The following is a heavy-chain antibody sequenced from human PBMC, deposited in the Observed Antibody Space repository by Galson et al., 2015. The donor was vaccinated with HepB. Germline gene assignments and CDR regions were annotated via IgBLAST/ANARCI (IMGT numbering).Heavy chain of an antibody. J-gene: IGHJ4*02. CDR2: IQYDGNNK. CDR1: GFTFSTYG. D-gene: IGHD6-13*01. V-gene: IGHV3-30*02. CDR3: ARDRNSYSSSWYFDY. Sequence: SLRLSCAASGFTFSTYGIHWVRQAPGKGLEWVAFIQYDGNNKYYADSVKGRFTISRDNSKNTLYLQMNGLRTEDTAVYYCARDRNSYSSSWYFDYWGQGTLVTVSS.